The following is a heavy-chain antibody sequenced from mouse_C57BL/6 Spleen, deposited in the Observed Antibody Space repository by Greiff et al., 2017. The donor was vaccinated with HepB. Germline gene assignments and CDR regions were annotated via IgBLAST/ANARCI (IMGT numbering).Heavy chain of an antibody. Sequence: VQLKESGPELVKPGASVKISCKASGYSFTDYNMNWVKQSNGKSLEWIGVINPNYGTTSYNRKFKVKATLTVDQSSSTAYMQLNSLTSEDSAVYYCARSGLLGYAMDYWGQGTSVTVSS. J-gene: IGHJ4*01. V-gene: IGHV1-39*01. CDR1: GYSFTDYN. CDR3: ARSGLLGYAMDY. CDR2: INPNYGTT. D-gene: IGHD2-1*01.